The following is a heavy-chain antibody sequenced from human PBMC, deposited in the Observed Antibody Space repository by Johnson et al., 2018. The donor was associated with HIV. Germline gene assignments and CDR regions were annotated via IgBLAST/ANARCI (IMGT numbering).Heavy chain of an antibody. CDR3: ARVPRIEQQLVHAFDI. J-gene: IGHJ3*02. D-gene: IGHD6-13*01. CDR2: IYRDDQT. Sequence: VQLVESGGGLVQPGGSLRLSCSASGFSFNNYWMNWVRQAPGKGLEWIAVIYRDDQTYYADSVKGRFTISRDNSKNTLYLQMNSLRAEDTAVYYCARVPRIEQQLVHAFDIWGQGTMV. V-gene: IGHV3-66*01. CDR1: GFSFNNYW.